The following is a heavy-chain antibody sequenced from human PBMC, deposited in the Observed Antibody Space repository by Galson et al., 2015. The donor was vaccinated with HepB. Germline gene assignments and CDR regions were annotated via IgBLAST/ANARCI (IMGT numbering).Heavy chain of an antibody. CDR1: GFIFSNYW. Sequence: SLRLSCAASGFIFSNYWMHWVRRTPGKGPVWISRINTDGTFLSYADSVKGRFTISRDNAKNTLYLQMNSLRAEDTAVYYCARVARYCGGASCYGWFDPWGQGTQVTVSS. CDR2: INTDGTFL. D-gene: IGHD2-2*01. CDR3: ARVARYCGGASCYGWFDP. V-gene: IGHV3-74*01. J-gene: IGHJ5*02.